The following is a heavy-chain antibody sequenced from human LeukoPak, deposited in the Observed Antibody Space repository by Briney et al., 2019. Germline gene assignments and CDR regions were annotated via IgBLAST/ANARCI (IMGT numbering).Heavy chain of an antibody. CDR3: ARDRSGIVVVVAANYSGGSAFDI. D-gene: IGHD2-15*01. CDR2: IYYSGST. CDR1: GGSISSSSYY. V-gene: IGHV4-39*07. Sequence: SETLSLTCTVSGGSISSSSYYWGWIRQPPGKGLEWIGSIYYSGSTYYNPSLKSRVTISVDTSKNQFSLKLSSVTAADTAVYYCARDRSGIVVVVAANYSGGSAFDIWGQGTMVTVSS. J-gene: IGHJ3*02.